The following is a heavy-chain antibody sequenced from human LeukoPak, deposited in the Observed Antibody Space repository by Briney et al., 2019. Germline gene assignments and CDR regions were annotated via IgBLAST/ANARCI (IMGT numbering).Heavy chain of an antibody. V-gene: IGHV3-30*18. CDR3: AKILPDTVTADY. D-gene: IGHD4-11*01. CDR2: ISYDGSNK. J-gene: IGHJ4*02. Sequence: GGSLRLSCAASGFTFSIYGMYWVRQAPGKGLEWVAVISYDGSNKYYADSVKGRFTISRDNSKNTLYLQMNSLRAEDTAVYYCAKILPDTVTADYWGQGTLVTVSS. CDR1: GFTFSIYG.